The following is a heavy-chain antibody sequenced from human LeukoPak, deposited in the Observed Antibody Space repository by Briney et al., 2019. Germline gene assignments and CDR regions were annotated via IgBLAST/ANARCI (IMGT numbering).Heavy chain of an antibody. J-gene: IGHJ6*03. D-gene: IGHD2-8*01. Sequence: GGSLRLSCSASGLTVSTSFMNWVRQAPGKGLEWVSVVYSGGTTYYADSVKGRFTISRDNAKNTVYLQMNSLRAEDTAVYYCANGALRLYYIDVWGKGTTVTDSS. CDR2: VYSGGTT. CDR1: GLTVSTSF. CDR3: ANGALRLYYIDV. V-gene: IGHV3-53*01.